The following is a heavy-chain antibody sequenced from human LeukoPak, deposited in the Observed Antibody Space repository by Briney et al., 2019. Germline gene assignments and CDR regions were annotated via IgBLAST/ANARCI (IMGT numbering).Heavy chain of an antibody. Sequence: GSLGLSFAASGFPVSSNYMSWGRPAPGKGRGWGSVIYSGASTYYADSVKGRFTISRNNSKNTLYLQMNSLRAEDTAVYYCARVSFSYSDSSDYFDYWGQGTLVTVSS. CDR1: GFPVSSNY. J-gene: IGHJ4*02. D-gene: IGHD3-22*01. CDR2: IYSGAST. CDR3: ARVSFSYSDSSDYFDY. V-gene: IGHV3-53*04.